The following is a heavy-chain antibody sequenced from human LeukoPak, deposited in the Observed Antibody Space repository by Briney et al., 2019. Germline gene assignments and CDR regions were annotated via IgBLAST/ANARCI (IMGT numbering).Heavy chain of an antibody. Sequence: PSEILSLTCTLSGGSISTSSYYWGWIRQTPGKGLEWIGTIYYAGKTFYNPSLKSRVTIAIDRSETQFSLKLSSVTAADTAVYYCAREMDYDSSGYYYVTDAFDTWGQGIKVIVAS. CDR2: IYYAGKT. CDR1: GGSISTSSYY. V-gene: IGHV4-39*07. CDR3: AREMDYDSSGYYYVTDAFDT. D-gene: IGHD3-22*01. J-gene: IGHJ3*02.